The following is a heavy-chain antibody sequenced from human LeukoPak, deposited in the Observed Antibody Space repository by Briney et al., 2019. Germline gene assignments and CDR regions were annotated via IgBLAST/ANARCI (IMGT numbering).Heavy chain of an antibody. Sequence: GGSLRLSCAASGFTFSSYSMNWVRQAPGKGLEWVSSISSSSSYIYYADSVKGRFTISRDNAKNSLYLQMNSLRAEDTAVYYCAGDSPSGSYYGHDYWGQGTLVTVSS. CDR1: GFTFSSYS. CDR3: AGDSPSGSYYGHDY. V-gene: IGHV3-21*01. J-gene: IGHJ4*02. CDR2: ISSSSSYI. D-gene: IGHD1-26*01.